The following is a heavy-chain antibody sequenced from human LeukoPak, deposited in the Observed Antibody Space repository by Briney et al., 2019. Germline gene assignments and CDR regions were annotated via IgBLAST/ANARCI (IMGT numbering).Heavy chain of an antibody. D-gene: IGHD5-12*01. CDR2: IYYSGST. Sequence: PETLSLTCTVSGGSISSYYWSWIRQPPGKGLEWIGYIYYSGSTNYNPSLKSRVTISVDTSKNQFSLKLSSVTAADTAVYYCARDEGVATIRGAFDIWGQGTMVTVSS. CDR1: GGSISSYY. CDR3: ARDEGVATIRGAFDI. V-gene: IGHV4-59*01. J-gene: IGHJ3*02.